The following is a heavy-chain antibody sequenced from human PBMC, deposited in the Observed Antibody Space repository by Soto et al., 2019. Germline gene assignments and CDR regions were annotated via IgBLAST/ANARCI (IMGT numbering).Heavy chain of an antibody. CDR2: VRSDGDST. CDR1: GFIFGNFG. D-gene: IGHD1-26*01. J-gene: IGHJ4*02. V-gene: IGHV3-23*01. Sequence: EVQVLESGGGLVQPGGSLRLSCAASGFIFGNFGMNWVRQAPGKGLEWVSGVRSDGDSTYNAESVKGRFTVLRDTSRNTAYLQMNNLRAQATGIYYCAKGKGVGATTEGANSWGQGTLVTVSS. CDR3: AKGKGVGATTEGANS.